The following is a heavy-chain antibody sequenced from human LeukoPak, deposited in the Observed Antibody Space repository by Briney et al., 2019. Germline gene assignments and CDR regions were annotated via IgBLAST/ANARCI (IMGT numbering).Heavy chain of an antibody. CDR2: INPNSGGT. D-gene: IGHD6-6*01. CDR1: GYTFTDYY. CDR3: ARHSSSNDAFDI. V-gene: IGHV1-2*02. Sequence: ASVKVSCKASGYTFTDYYMHWVRQAPGQGLEWMGWINPNSGGTNYAQKFQGRVTMTRDTSISTAYMELSRLRSDGTAVYYCARHSSSNDAFDIWGQGTMVTVSS. J-gene: IGHJ3*02.